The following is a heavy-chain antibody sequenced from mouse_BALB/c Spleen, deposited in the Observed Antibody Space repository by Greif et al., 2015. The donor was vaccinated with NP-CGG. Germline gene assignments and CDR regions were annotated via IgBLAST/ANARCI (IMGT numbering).Heavy chain of an antibody. Sequence: EVMLVESGGGLVKPGGSLKLSCAASGFTFSSYTMSWVRQTPEKRLEWVATISSGGSYTYYPDSVKGRFTISRDNAKNTLYLLKSRLKSEDTAMYCCTRVWSVYYFDDWGQGTTLTVSS. V-gene: IGHV5-6-4*01. CDR2: ISSGGSYT. CDR1: GFTFSSYT. CDR3: TRVWSVYYFDD. J-gene: IGHJ2*01. D-gene: IGHD1-1*02.